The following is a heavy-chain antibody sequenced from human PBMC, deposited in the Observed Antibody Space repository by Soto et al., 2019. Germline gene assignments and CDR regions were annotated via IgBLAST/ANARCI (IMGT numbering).Heavy chain of an antibody. Sequence: TLSLTCTVSGGSMSSYYRTWIRRPAGKGLEWIGRVYSSGGTHYNPSLKSRVTISLDTSKNQFSLRLLSVTDADTAVYYCARGQRFSDWFDPWGQGTLVTVSS. CDR1: GGSMSSYY. CDR2: VYSSGGT. V-gene: IGHV4-4*07. J-gene: IGHJ5*02. CDR3: ARGQRFSDWFDP. D-gene: IGHD3-3*01.